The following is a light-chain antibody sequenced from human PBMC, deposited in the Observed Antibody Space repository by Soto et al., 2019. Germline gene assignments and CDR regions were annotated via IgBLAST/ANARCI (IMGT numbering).Light chain of an antibody. CDR2: EVS. J-gene: IGLJ2*01. V-gene: IGLV2-8*01. Sequence: QSVLTQPPSASGSPGQSVTLSCTGTPSDVGASNYVSWYQQQPGKAPKLMISEVSKRPSGVPDRFAGSKSGNTASLTVSGLQAEDEADYYCSSSAGTKNMVFGAGTKSPS. CDR3: SSSAGTKNMV. CDR1: PSDVGASNY.